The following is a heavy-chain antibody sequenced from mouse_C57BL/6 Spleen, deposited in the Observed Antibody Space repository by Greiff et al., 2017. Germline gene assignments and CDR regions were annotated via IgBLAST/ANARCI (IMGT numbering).Heavy chain of an antibody. D-gene: IGHD2-14*01. J-gene: IGHJ1*03. Sequence: EVQLQESGGDLVKPGGSLKLSCAASGFTFSSYGMSWVRQTPDKRLEWVATISSGGSYTYYPDSVKGRFTISRDNAKNTLYLQMSSLKSEDTAMYYCARGGTLDVWGTGTTVTVSS. CDR1: GFTFSSYG. CDR3: ARGGTLDV. CDR2: ISSGGSYT. V-gene: IGHV5-6*01.